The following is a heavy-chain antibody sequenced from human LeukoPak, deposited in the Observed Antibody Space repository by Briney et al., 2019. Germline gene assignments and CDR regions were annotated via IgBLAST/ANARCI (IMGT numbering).Heavy chain of an antibody. CDR1: GFTFSSYW. CDR2: LYSSGIT. CDR3: ARDSSSFPNYFDF. Sequence: GGSLRLSCAASGFTFSSYWMSWVRQAPGQGLEWVSLLYSSGITFYAESVQGRFTISRDNSKNTLYLQMNSLRAEDTAIYYCARDSSSFPNYFDFWGQGTLVTVSS. D-gene: IGHD2-2*01. J-gene: IGHJ4*02. V-gene: IGHV3-53*01.